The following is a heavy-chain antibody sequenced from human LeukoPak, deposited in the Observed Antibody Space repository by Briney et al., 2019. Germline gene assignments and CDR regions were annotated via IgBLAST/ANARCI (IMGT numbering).Heavy chain of an antibody. CDR1: GYTFTGYY. CDR2: INPNSGGT. V-gene: IGHV1-2*02. D-gene: IGHD3-3*01. J-gene: IGHJ5*02. CDR3: ARDGVTIFGVARNWFDP. Sequence: ASVKVSCKASGYTFTGYYMHWVRQAPGQGLEWMGWINPNSGGTNYAQKFQGRVAMTRDTSISTAYMELSRLRSDDTAVYYCARDGVTIFGVARNWFDPWGQGTLVTVSS.